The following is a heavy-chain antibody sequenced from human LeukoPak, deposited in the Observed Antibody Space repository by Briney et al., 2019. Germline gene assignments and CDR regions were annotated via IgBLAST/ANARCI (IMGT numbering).Heavy chain of an antibody. V-gene: IGHV3-53*01. J-gene: IGHJ4*02. CDR3: AKVKGWYGEGYFDY. CDR2: IYRDGRT. Sequence: GGSLRLSCAASGFAFSSNYMSWVRQAPGKGLEWVSVIYRDGRTYYGDSVKGRFTISRDISKNTLFLQMTSLTAEDTALYYCAKVKGWYGEGYFDYWGQGSLVTVSS. CDR1: GFAFSSNY. D-gene: IGHD3-10*01.